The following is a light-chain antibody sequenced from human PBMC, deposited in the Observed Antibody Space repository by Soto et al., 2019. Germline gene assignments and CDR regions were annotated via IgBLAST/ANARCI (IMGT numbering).Light chain of an antibody. V-gene: IGKV1-5*03. CDR2: KAS. CDR3: KHYNSYPLS. J-gene: IGKJ4*01. Sequence: DIQMTQAPSTLSASVGDRVTITCRARQSISSCLAGYQHKPGKAPKLLIYKASSLKSGVPSRFSGSGSGTEFTLTISSLQPDDFATDYCKHYNSYPLSFGVGTNVDIK. CDR1: QSISSC.